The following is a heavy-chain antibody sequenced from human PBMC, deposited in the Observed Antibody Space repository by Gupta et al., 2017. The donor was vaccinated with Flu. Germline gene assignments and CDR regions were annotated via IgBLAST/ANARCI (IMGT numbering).Heavy chain of an antibody. Sequence: VLLLRSGAEVKKPCAPLTISCRGSGFFFTAYLIPWVRQTPGKGLEWMGIVYPRNSDTTYSQSFRGQVTISADKSTNTAYLQWNSLKASDSAMSYCVRRGTGLFDHWGQGTLVNVSS. CDR2: VYPRNSDT. CDR1: GFFFTAYL. D-gene: IGHD1-1*01. CDR3: VRRGTGLFDH. J-gene: IGHJ4*02. V-gene: IGHV5-51*01.